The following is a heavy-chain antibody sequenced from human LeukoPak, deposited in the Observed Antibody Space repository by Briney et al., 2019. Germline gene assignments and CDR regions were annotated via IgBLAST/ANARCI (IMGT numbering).Heavy chain of an antibody. CDR3: ARISIAIVPAYFDY. J-gene: IGHJ4*02. Sequence: PSETLSLTCTVSGGSISSSSYQWGWIRQPPGKGLEWIGSFYYSGNTYYSPSLKSRVTVSVDTSKNLFSLNLTSVTAADTAVYYCARISIAIVPAYFDYWGQGTLVTVSS. CDR1: GGSISSSSYQ. CDR2: FYYSGNT. V-gene: IGHV4-39*01. D-gene: IGHD2-2*01.